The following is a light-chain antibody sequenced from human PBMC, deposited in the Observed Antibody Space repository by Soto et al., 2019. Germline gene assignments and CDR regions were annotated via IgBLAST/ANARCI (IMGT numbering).Light chain of an antibody. CDR3: QQYGSSPFT. V-gene: IGKV3D-20*01. CDR1: QSVRSSY. Sequence: EIVLTQSPATLSLSPGERATLSCGASQSVRSSYLAWYQQKPGLAPRLLIYDASSSATGIPDRFSGSGSGTDFTLSISRLEPEDFAVYYCQQYGSSPFTFGPGTKGDI. CDR2: DAS. J-gene: IGKJ3*01.